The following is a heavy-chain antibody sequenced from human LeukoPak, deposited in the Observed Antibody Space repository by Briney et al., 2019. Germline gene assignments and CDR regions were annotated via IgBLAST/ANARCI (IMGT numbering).Heavy chain of an antibody. D-gene: IGHD3-22*01. CDR2: ISGSGRDT. CDR1: GFTFSSYA. CDR3: ATNYYDSSGYFPDFDY. J-gene: IGHJ4*02. Sequence: GGSLRLSCAASGFTFSSYAMNWVRQAPVKELEWVSGISGSGRDTYYADSVKGRFTISRDNSKNTLYLQMNSLRADDTAVYYCATNYYDSSGYFPDFDYWGQGALVSVSS. V-gene: IGHV3-23*01.